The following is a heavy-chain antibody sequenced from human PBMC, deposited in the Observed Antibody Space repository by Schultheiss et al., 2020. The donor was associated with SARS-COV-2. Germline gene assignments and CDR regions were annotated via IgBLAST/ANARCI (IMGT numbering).Heavy chain of an antibody. CDR2: IYTSGST. V-gene: IGHV4-4*07. Sequence: SETLSLTCTVSGGSISSYYWSWIRQPAGKGLEWIGRIYTSGSTNYNPSLKSRVTMSVDTSKNQFSLKLSSVTAADTAVYYCARKTMVRGVIPAIYFDYWGQGTLVTVSS. CDR1: GGSISSYY. D-gene: IGHD3-10*01. CDR3: ARKTMVRGVIPAIYFDY. J-gene: IGHJ4*02.